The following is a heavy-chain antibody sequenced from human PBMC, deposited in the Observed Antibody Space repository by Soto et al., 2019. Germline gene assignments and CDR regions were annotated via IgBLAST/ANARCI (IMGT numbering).Heavy chain of an antibody. J-gene: IGHJ4*02. CDR3: AKNQECELPRVIDF. Sequence: EVRLLESGGGLVKPGGSLRLSCAPSGLTFSNYAMRWVRHAPGGGLEWVSSMSGSSSTTYYADSVRGRFTISRDRSKNTLYLQMSSLRAEDTALYYCAKNQECELPRVIDFWGQGTLVTVSS. D-gene: IGHD3-16*02. CDR2: MSGSSSTT. CDR1: GLTFSNYA. V-gene: IGHV3-23*01.